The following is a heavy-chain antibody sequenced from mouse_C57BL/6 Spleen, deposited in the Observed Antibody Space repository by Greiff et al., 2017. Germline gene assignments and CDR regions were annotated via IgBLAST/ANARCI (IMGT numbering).Heavy chain of an antibody. Sequence: EVQRVESEGGLVQPGSSMKLSCTASGFTFSDYYMAWVRQAPEKGLEWVAIINYDGSSTYYLDSLKSRFIISRDNAKNILYLQMSGLKSEDTATYYCARYQGYAFDYWGQGASVTVSS. CDR3: ARYQGYAFDY. J-gene: IGHJ4*01. V-gene: IGHV5-16*01. CDR1: GFTFSDYY. CDR2: INYDGSST.